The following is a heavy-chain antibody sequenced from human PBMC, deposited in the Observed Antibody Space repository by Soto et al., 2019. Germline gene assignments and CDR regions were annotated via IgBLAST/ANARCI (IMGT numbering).Heavy chain of an antibody. CDR1: GFTFSSYA. D-gene: IGHD6-13*01. CDR2: ISGSGGST. Sequence: GGSLRLSCAASGFTFSSYAMSWVRQAPGKGLEWVSAISGSGGSTYYADSVKGRFTISRDNSKNTLYLQMNSLRAEDTAVYYCAKAASPRPYSSSWTHDAFDIWGQGTMVTVSS. J-gene: IGHJ3*02. V-gene: IGHV3-23*01. CDR3: AKAASPRPYSSSWTHDAFDI.